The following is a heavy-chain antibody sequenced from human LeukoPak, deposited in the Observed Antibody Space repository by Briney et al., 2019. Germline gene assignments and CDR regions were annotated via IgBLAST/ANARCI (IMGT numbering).Heavy chain of an antibody. Sequence: GASVTVSCKASGYTFTSYGISWVRQAPGQGLEWMGWISAYNGNTNYAQKLQGRVTMTTDTSTSTAYMELRSLRSDDTAVYYCAVLYSSSKREPFDYWGQGTLVTVSS. CDR3: AVLYSSSKREPFDY. CDR2: ISAYNGNT. CDR1: GYTFTSYG. J-gene: IGHJ4*02. V-gene: IGHV1-18*01. D-gene: IGHD6-13*01.